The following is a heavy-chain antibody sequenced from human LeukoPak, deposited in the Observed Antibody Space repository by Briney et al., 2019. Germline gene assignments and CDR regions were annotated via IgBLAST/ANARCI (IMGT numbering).Heavy chain of an antibody. CDR2: IKQDGREK. D-gene: IGHD2-2*01. CDR1: GFTLRTYW. V-gene: IGHV3-7*01. Sequence: GGSLRLSCAASGFTLRTYWMSWGRQAPGKGLEWVANIKQDGREKYYVDSVKGRFTISRDNAKNSLYLQMNSLRAEDTAVYYCAREGVSAAVDYWGQGALVTVSS. CDR3: AREGVSAAVDY. J-gene: IGHJ4*02.